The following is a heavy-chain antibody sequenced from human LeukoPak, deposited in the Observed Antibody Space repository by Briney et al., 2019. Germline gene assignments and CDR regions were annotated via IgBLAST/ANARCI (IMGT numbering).Heavy chain of an antibody. Sequence: MPSQTLSLTCTVSGGSISSGSYYWSWIRQPAGKGLEWIGRIYTSGSTNYNPSLKSRVTISVDTSKNQFSLKLSSVTAADTAVYYCARGAGYWYFDLWGRGTLVTVSS. CDR2: IYTSGST. V-gene: IGHV4-61*02. CDR1: GGSISSGSYY. J-gene: IGHJ2*01. CDR3: ARGAGYWYFDL.